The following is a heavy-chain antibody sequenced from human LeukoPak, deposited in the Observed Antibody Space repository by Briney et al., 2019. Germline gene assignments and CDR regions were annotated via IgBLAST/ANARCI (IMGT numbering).Heavy chain of an antibody. J-gene: IGHJ4*02. Sequence: PGGSLRLSCAASGFTSSSYGMHWVRQAPGKGLEWVALISYDGSNKYYADSVKGRFTISRDNARNTLYLQMNSLTVEDTGVYYCARAGSYRFDYWGQGTLVTVSS. V-gene: IGHV3-30*03. CDR1: GFTSSSYG. CDR2: ISYDGSNK. D-gene: IGHD3-10*01. CDR3: ARAGSYRFDY.